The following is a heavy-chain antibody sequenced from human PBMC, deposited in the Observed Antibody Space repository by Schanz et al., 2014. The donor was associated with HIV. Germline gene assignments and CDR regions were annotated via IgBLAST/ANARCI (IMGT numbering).Heavy chain of an antibody. CDR3: VRDRGRVTTPDALDI. D-gene: IGHD4-17*01. J-gene: IGHJ3*02. Sequence: QVHLVESGGGVVQPGRALRLSCAASGFTFSSYGMHWVRQAPGKGLEWVAVISYDGRNKYYTESLKGRFTISRDNSKNRLYLQMSSLRNEDTAVYYCVRDRGRVTTPDALDIWGQGTVVTVSS. CDR2: ISYDGRNK. CDR1: GFTFSSYG. V-gene: IGHV3-30*13.